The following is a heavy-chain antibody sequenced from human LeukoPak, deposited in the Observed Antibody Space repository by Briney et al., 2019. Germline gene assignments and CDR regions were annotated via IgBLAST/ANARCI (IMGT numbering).Heavy chain of an antibody. D-gene: IGHD3-3*01. V-gene: IGHV1-18*01. CDR3: ARDGWAGAYYDFWSGYLGAFDI. CDR1: GYTFTSYG. Sequence: GASVKVSCKASGYTFTSYGISWVRQAPGQGLEWMGWISAYNGNTNYAQKLQGRVTMTTDTSTSTAYTELRSLRSDDTAVYYCARDGWAGAYYDFWSGYLGAFDIWGQGTMVTVSS. CDR2: ISAYNGNT. J-gene: IGHJ3*02.